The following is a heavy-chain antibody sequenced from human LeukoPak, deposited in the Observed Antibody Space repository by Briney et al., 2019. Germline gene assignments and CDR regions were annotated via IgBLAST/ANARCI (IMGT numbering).Heavy chain of an antibody. CDR1: GYSIGSGYY. CDR2: IYHSGST. D-gene: IGHD2-8*01. CDR3: ARVPPIVLMVYANWFDP. J-gene: IGHJ5*02. Sequence: SETLSLTCTVSGYSIGSGYYWGWIRQPPGKGLEWIGSIYHSGSTYYNPSLKSRVTISVDKSKNQFSLKLSSVTAADTAVYYCARVPPIVLMVYANWFDPWGQGTLVTVSS. V-gene: IGHV4-38-2*02.